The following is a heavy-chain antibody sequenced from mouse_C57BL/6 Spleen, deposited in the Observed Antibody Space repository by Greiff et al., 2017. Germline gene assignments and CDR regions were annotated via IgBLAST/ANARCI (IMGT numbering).Heavy chain of an antibody. J-gene: IGHJ1*03. CDR1: GFTFSDYY. D-gene: IGHD1-1*01. Sequence: EVHLVESGGGLVQPGGSLKLSCAASGFTFSDYYMYWVRQTPEKRLEWVAYISNGGGSTYYPDTVKGRFTISRDNAKNTLYLQMSRLKSEDTAMYYCARHPSYCGSSYWYFDVWGTGTTVTVSS. CDR3: ARHPSYCGSSYWYFDV. CDR2: ISNGGGST. V-gene: IGHV5-12*01.